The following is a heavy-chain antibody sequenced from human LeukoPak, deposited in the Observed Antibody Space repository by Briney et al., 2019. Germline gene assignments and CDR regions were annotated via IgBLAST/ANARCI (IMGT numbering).Heavy chain of an antibody. CDR3: ARSWEPEVPDAFDI. V-gene: IGHV5-51*01. CDR2: IYPGDSDT. D-gene: IGHD1-26*01. J-gene: IGHJ3*02. CDR1: GYSFTSYW. Sequence: GESLKISCKCSGYSFTSYWIGWVRQMPGRGLEWMGIIYPGDSDTRYSPSFQGQVTISADKSISTAYLQWSSLKASDTAMYYCARSWEPEVPDAFDIWGQGTMVTVSS.